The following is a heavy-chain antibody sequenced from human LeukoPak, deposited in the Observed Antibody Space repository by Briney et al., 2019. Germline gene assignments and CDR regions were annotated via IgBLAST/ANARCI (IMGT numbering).Heavy chain of an antibody. CDR1: GYSFTNYW. CDR2: INPSDSDT. V-gene: IGHV5-51*01. Sequence: GESLKISCKGSGYSFTNYWIAWVRRMPGRGLEWMVIINPSDSDTRYSPSFQGQVTISADKSISTAYLQWSSLKASDSAMYYCARARNFDYWGQGTLSPSPQ. CDR3: ARARNFDY. D-gene: IGHD1-14*01. J-gene: IGHJ4*02.